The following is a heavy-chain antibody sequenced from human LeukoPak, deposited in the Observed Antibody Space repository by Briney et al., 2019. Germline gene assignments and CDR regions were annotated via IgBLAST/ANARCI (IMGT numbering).Heavy chain of an antibody. CDR1: GYTFTGYY. J-gene: IGHJ4*02. Sequence: EASVKVSCKASGYTFTGYYMHWVRPAPGQGLEWMGWINPNSGGTNYAQKFQGRVTMTRDTSISTAYMELSRLRSDDTAVYYCAMYYYDSSGYSYFDYWGQGTLVTVSS. CDR2: INPNSGGT. CDR3: AMYYYDSSGYSYFDY. D-gene: IGHD3-22*01. V-gene: IGHV1-2*02.